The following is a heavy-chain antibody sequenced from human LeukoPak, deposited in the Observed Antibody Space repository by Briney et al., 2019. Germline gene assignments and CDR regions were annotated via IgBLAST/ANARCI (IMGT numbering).Heavy chain of an antibody. Sequence: GGSLRLSCAASGLTFRDYDINWVRQAPGKGLEWVSYISGSGSTIYYADSVRGRFTISRDNAKNSLYLQMNSLRAEDTAVYYCARGHDYGNYWGQGTLVTVSS. CDR1: GLTFRDYD. J-gene: IGHJ4*02. CDR2: ISGSGSTI. V-gene: IGHV3-48*03. CDR3: ARGHDYGNY. D-gene: IGHD4-17*01.